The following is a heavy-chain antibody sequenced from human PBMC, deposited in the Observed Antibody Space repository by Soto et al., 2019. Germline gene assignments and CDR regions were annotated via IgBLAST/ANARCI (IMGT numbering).Heavy chain of an antibody. CDR2: ISWDGRST. V-gene: IGHV3-43*01. CDR1: GFTFDDYS. J-gene: IGHJ4*02. D-gene: IGHD1-26*01. Sequence: PGGPLRLSCAASGFTFDDYSMHWVRQAPGKGLEWVSLISWDGRSTYYADSVKGRFTVSRDNSKNSLYLQMNSLTTEDTAFYYCGKDGAITDYTYLHSWGPGALVTVSA. CDR3: GKDGAITDYTYLHS.